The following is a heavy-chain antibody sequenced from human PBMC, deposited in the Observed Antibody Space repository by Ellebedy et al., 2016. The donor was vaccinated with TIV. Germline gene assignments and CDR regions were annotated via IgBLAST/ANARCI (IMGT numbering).Heavy chain of an antibody. CDR3: AREGAYGDYSPGQYGMDV. CDR1: GFTFSSYW. Sequence: GESLKISCAVSGFTFSSYWMSWVRQAPGKGLEWVANIYQDGSEKHYADSVKGRFTISRDNAKNSLYLQMNSLRVEDTAVYYCAREGAYGDYSPGQYGMDVWGQGTTVTVSS. D-gene: IGHD4-17*01. CDR2: IYQDGSEK. V-gene: IGHV3-7*03. J-gene: IGHJ6*02.